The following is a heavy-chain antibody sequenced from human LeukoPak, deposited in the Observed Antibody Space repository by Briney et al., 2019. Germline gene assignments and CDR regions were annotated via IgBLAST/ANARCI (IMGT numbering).Heavy chain of an antibody. V-gene: IGHV1-2*06. CDR1: GYTFTGYY. Sequence: GASVKVSCKASGYTFTGYYMHWVRQAPGQGLEWMGRINPNSGGTNYAQKFQGRVTMTRDTSISTAYMELSRLRSDDTAVYYCARDRGITIFPDYWGQGTLVTVSS. CDR3: ARDRGITIFPDY. CDR2: INPNSGGT. J-gene: IGHJ4*02. D-gene: IGHD3-3*01.